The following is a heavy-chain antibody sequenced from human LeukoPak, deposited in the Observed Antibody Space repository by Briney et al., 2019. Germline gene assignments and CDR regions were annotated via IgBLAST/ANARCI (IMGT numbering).Heavy chain of an antibody. Sequence: GGSLRLSCAASGFTFSSHWMSWVRQAPGKGLEWVANIKQDGSEKYYVDSVKGRFTISRDNAKNSLYLQMNSLRAEDTAVYYCARVGYCSGGSCYQFDYWGQGTLVTVSS. CDR1: GFTFSSHW. J-gene: IGHJ4*02. CDR2: IKQDGSEK. V-gene: IGHV3-7*01. D-gene: IGHD2-15*01. CDR3: ARVGYCSGGSCYQFDY.